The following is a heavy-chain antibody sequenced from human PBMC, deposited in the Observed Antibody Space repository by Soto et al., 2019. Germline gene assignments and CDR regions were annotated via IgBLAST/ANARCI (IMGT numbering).Heavy chain of an antibody. V-gene: IGHV4-4*07. CDR1: GGGLNSYY. J-gene: IGHJ5*02. CDR2: IYSSGST. Sequence: SGTLSLPCPVSGGGLNSYYWTWVRQPAGKGLEWIGRIYSSGSTKYNPSLQSRVTMSLDTSKNQFSLRLTSVTAADTAVYYCARGQRFSDWFDPWGQGTLVTVSS. D-gene: IGHD3-3*01. CDR3: ARGQRFSDWFDP.